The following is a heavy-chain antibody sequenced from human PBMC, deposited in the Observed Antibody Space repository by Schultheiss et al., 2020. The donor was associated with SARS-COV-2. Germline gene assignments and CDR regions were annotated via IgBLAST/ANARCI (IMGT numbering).Heavy chain of an antibody. D-gene: IGHD1-26*01. Sequence: SQTLSLTCAVSGYSISSGYYWSWIRQPAGKGLEWIGRIYTSGSTNYNPSLKSRVTISVDTSKNQFSLKLSSVTAADTAVYYCASGWSGSYASLGNWGQGTLVTVSS. CDR3: ASGWSGSYASLGN. CDR1: GYSISSGYY. V-gene: IGHV4-61*02. CDR2: IYTSGST. J-gene: IGHJ4*02.